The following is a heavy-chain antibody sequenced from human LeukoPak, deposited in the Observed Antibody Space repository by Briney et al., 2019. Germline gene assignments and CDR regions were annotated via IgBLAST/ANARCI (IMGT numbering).Heavy chain of an antibody. Sequence: QTLSLTCAISGDSVSSNSAAWTWIRQSPSRGVEWLGSTYYRSGWYSDYAVSVKSRITINQDTSKNQFSLHLNSVTPEDTAVYFCAGGSYGSGSYSHYNGFDPWGQGTLVTVSS. D-gene: IGHD3-10*01. CDR1: GDSVSSNSAA. J-gene: IGHJ5*02. CDR3: AGGSYGSGSYSHYNGFDP. V-gene: IGHV6-1*01. CDR2: TYYRSGWYS.